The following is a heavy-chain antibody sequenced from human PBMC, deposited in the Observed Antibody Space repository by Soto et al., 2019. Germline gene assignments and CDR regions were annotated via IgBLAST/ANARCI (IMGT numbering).Heavy chain of an antibody. D-gene: IGHD2-21*01. CDR2: IKSKVAGGTT. CDR3: TTDSTQTFCDGGPCSSVLTKIPDS. CDR1: GFTFNNGW. Sequence: EVQLVESGGGLEKPGGSLRRSCAASGFTFNNGWMSWVRQAPGTGLEWVGRIKSKVAGGTTDYSAPVQGRFTISRDDAKTTVHLEMNSLKTEDTAVYYCTTDSTQTFCDGGPCSSVLTKIPDSWGQGTLVTVSS. V-gene: IGHV3-15*01. J-gene: IGHJ4*02.